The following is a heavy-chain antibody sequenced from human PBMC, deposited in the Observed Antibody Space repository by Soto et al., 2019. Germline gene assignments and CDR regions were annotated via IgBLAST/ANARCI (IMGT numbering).Heavy chain of an antibody. CDR3: AREGSVSSSDYYAYYYGMDV. D-gene: IGHD3-22*01. V-gene: IGHV3-48*03. CDR1: GFTFSNFD. CDR2: ITSSGGTI. J-gene: IGHJ6*02. Sequence: DVQLVESGGGLVQPGGSLRLSCAASGFTFSNFDMNWVRQAPGKGLEWVSYITSSGGTIYYADSVKGRFTISRDNANNSLYLQMNSLRGEDTAVYYCAREGSVSSSDYYAYYYGMDVWGLGTTVTVSS.